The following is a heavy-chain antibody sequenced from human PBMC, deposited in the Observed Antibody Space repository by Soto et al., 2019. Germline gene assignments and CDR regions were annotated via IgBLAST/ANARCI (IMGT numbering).Heavy chain of an antibody. CDR1: GFTFSSYA. CDR2: ISGSGGST. CDR3: AKDFYCSSTSCYTGY. Sequence: VQLLESGGGLVQPGGSLRLSCAASGFTFSSYAMSWVRQAPGKGLEWVSAISGSGGSTYYADSVKGRFTISRDNSKNPLKLQLNRVRAEDTAVYYCAKDFYCSSTSCYTGYWGQGTLVTVCS. D-gene: IGHD2-2*02. J-gene: IGHJ4*02. V-gene: IGHV3-23*01.